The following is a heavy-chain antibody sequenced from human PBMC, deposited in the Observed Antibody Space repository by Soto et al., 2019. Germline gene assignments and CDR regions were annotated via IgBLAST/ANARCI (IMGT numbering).Heavy chain of an antibody. CDR3: VRGGTTGGLDV. V-gene: IGHV3-30*19. J-gene: IGHJ4*02. Sequence: QVQLVESGGGVVQPGTSLRLSCVGSGFTFRSYVIHWVRQAPGKGLEWVALTSYDGSNKYYDDSVKGRFTISRDNSRNTVDLQVYSRRLEDRAFYYCVRGGTTGGLDVWGQGTLVYVSS. CDR2: TSYDGSNK. D-gene: IGHD3-16*01. CDR1: GFTFRSYV.